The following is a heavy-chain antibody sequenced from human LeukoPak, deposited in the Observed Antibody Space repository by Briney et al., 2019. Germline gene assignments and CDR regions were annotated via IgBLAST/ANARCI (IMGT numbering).Heavy chain of an antibody. V-gene: IGHV3-23*01. CDR3: AKGGYSSGWRNYFDY. CDR2: ISGTGGST. D-gene: IGHD6-19*01. CDR1: GFTFSSYG. J-gene: IGHJ4*02. Sequence: GGSLRLSCAASGFTFSSYGMTWVRQAPGKGVEGVSTISGTGGSTYYADSVKGRFTISRDNSKDPLYLQMNSLRAEDTAVYYCAKGGYSSGWRNYFDYWGQGTLVTVSS.